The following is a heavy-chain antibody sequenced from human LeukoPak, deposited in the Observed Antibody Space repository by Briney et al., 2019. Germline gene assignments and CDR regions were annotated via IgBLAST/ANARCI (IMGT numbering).Heavy chain of an antibody. V-gene: IGHV4-34*01. CDR2: INHSGST. CDR1: GGSFSGYY. D-gene: IGHD6-13*01. CDR3: ARRVEYSSSWCYKVFDY. Sequence: SETLSLTCAVYGGSFSGYYWSWIRQPPGKGLEWIGEINHSGSTNYNPSLKSRVTISVDTSKNQFSLKLSSVTAADTAVYYCARRVEYSSSWCYKVFDYWGQGTLVTVSS. J-gene: IGHJ4*02.